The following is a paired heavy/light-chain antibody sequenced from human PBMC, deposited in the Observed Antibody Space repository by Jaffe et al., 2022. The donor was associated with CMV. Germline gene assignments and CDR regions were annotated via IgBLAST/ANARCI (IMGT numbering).Light chain of an antibody. CDR2: GAS. J-gene: IGKJ4*01. CDR1: QAISTW. Sequence: DIQVTQSPSSVSASVGDRVTITCRASQAISTWIAWYQQRPGKAPTLLIYGASTLQSGVPSRFSGSVSGTDFTLTISGLQPEDFATYYCQRANSFPFFGGGTKVEI. V-gene: IGKV1-12*02. CDR3: QRANSFPF.
Heavy chain of an antibody. Sequence: EVQLVESGGGLVQPGGSLRLSCAASGFDFSTYSMNWVRQAPGKGLEWIAYIGPSGTNINYADSVKGRITTSRDNVKNSLSLQMNSLRTEDTAVYFCARDSGSYRYLYYFYGMDLWGQGTTVLVSS. CDR3: ARDSGSYRYLYYFYGMDL. D-gene: IGHD1-26*01. CDR1: GFDFSTYS. V-gene: IGHV3-48*01. J-gene: IGHJ6*02. CDR2: IGPSGTNI.